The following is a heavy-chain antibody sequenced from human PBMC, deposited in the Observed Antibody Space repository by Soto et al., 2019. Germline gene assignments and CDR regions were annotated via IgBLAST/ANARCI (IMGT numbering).Heavy chain of an antibody. D-gene: IGHD1-1*01. Sequence: PGGSLRLSCAASGFTLSSYGMHWVRQAPGNGLEWVAVIWYDGSNKYYADSVKGRFTISRDNSKNTLYLQMNSLRAEDTAVYYCARDLRAPWDNPWRYYYYYGMDVWGQGTTVTVS. J-gene: IGHJ6*02. CDR1: GFTLSSYG. CDR3: ARDLRAPWDNPWRYYYYYGMDV. CDR2: IWYDGSNK. V-gene: IGHV3-33*01.